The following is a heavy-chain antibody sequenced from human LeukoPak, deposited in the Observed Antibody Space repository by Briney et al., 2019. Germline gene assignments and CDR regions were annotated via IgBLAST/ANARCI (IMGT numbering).Heavy chain of an antibody. CDR3: AGRVGATIWTGLHF. V-gene: IGHV4-39*01. Sequence: PSETLSLTCTVSGDSISGGTFYWGWVRQPPGQGLEWIGSIHFNGNTYYNPSLKSPVTISVDMPKNQFSLNLSSVTVADTAVYYCAGRVGATIWTGLHFWGQGILVTVPS. CDR1: GDSISGGTFY. CDR2: IHFNGNT. J-gene: IGHJ4*02. D-gene: IGHD1-26*01.